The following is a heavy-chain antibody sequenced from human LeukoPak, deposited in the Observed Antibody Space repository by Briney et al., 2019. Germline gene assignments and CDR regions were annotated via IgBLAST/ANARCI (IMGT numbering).Heavy chain of an antibody. Sequence: GGSLRLSCAASGFTFSDHYMSWIRQAPGKGLEWVSYISGSSHYTNTADSVKGRFTISRDNAKNSLYLQMNSLRTEDTAVYYCARVTLYGESALDYWGQGTLVTVSS. V-gene: IGHV3-11*06. J-gene: IGHJ4*02. CDR1: GFTFSDHY. D-gene: IGHD4-17*01. CDR2: ISGSSHYT. CDR3: ARVTLYGESALDY.